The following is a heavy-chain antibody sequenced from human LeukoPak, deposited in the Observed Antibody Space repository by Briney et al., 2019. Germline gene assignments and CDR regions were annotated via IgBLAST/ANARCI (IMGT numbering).Heavy chain of an antibody. J-gene: IGHJ6*02. CDR2: INHSGST. CDR3: ARITMVRGVPVYGMDV. V-gene: IGHV4-34*01. D-gene: IGHD3-10*01. CDR1: GGSFSGYY. Sequence: SETLSLTCAVYGGSFSGYYWSWIRQPPGKGLEWIGEINHSGSTNYNPSLKSRVTISVDTSKNQFSLKLSSVTAADTAVYYCARITMVRGVPVYGMDVWGQGTTVTVSS.